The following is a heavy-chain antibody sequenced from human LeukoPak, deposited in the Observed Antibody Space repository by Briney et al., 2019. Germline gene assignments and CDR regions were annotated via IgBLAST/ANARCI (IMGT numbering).Heavy chain of an antibody. D-gene: IGHD3-3*01. V-gene: IGHV3-48*03. J-gene: IGHJ4*02. CDR2: ISSSGSTR. CDR1: GFSFNSYE. CDR3: ARSRVVRTVAYFDL. Sequence: PGGSLRLSCAASGFSFNSYEIDWVRQAPGKGLEWVSFISSSGSTRDYAESVKGRFTISRDNAKNSLYLQMNSLRAEDTAIYYCARSRVVRTVAYFDLWDQGTLVSVSS.